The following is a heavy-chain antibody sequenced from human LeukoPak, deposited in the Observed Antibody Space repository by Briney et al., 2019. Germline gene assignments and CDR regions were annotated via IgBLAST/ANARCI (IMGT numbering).Heavy chain of an antibody. D-gene: IGHD6-25*01. CDR3: AREVFEGQRQSDAFDV. CDR1: GSTFDDYG. V-gene: IGHV3-74*01. Sequence: GGSLRLSCAASGSTFDDYGMSWVRHAPGEGLVWVSRVNGPGDWTHYADSVRGRFIISRDNAEYTISLQMNNLRAEDTAVYFCAREVFEGQRQSDAFDVWGQGTMVTVSS. J-gene: IGHJ3*01. CDR2: VNGPGDWT.